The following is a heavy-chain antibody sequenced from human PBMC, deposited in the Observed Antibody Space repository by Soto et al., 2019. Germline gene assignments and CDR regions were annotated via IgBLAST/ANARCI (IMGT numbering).Heavy chain of an antibody. Sequence: ASVKVSCKASGNTFRSYGMHWVRQGPGQRLGWMGWINAGYGNAKSSEKFQDRVAISRDTSASTAYMELTSLRSEDTAVYYCARDTGDGTFDFWGQGTLVTVSS. CDR1: GNTFRSYG. D-gene: IGHD7-27*01. J-gene: IGHJ4*02. CDR3: ARDTGDGTFDF. V-gene: IGHV1-3*01. CDR2: INAGYGNA.